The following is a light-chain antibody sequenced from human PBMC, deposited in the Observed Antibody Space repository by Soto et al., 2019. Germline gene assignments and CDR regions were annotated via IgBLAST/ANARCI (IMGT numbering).Light chain of an antibody. J-gene: IGKJ4*02. CDR1: QFINTY. CDR2: EAS. Sequence: EIVLTQSPATLSSSLGERATLSCRASQFINTYVAWYQHRPGQGPRLLIYEASKMATGIPARFSGSGSGTDFTLTISSLEPEDFGIYYCQQRHTWPTTFGGGTKVEI. CDR3: QQRHTWPTT. V-gene: IGKV3-11*01.